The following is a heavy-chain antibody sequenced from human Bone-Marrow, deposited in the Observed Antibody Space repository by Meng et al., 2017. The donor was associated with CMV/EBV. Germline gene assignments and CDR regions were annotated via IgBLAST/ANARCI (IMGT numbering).Heavy chain of an antibody. V-gene: IGHV4-34*01. J-gene: IGHJ4*02. Sequence: LQQGGAGLLKPSETLPLTCAVYGGSFSGYYWSWIRQPPGKGLEWIGEINHSGSTNYNPSLKSRVTISVDTSKNQFSLKLSSVTAADTAVYYCARGGGPFDYWGQGTLVTVSS. CDR1: GGSFSGYY. D-gene: IGHD3-16*01. CDR3: ARGGGPFDY. CDR2: INHSGST.